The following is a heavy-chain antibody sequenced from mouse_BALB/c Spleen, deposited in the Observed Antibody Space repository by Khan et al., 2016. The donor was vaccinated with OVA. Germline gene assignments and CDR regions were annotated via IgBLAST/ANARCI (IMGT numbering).Heavy chain of an antibody. CDR2: LNPSNGGA. CDR3: TRSGYGSFVY. Sequence: VQLVETGAELVKPGASVKLSCKASGYTFTAYYMYWVKQRPGQGLEWIGELNPSNGGANFNEKFKSKATLTVDKSSSTAYMQLSSLTSEDSAVYYCTRSGYGSFVYWGQGTLVTVSA. V-gene: IGHV1S81*02. D-gene: IGHD2-2*01. CDR1: GYTFTAYY. J-gene: IGHJ3*01.